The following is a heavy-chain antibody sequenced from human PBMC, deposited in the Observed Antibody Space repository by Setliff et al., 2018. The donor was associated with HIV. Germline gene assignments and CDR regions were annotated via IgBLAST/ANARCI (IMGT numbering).Heavy chain of an antibody. CDR1: GFTFSSYW. Sequence: GESLRLSCAASGFTFSSYWMSWVRQAPGKGLEWVANIKQDGSEKYYVDSVKGRFTISRDNAKNSLYLQMNSLRAEDTAVYYCASFDYGDYGGAFDIWGQGTMVTVSS. CDR3: ASFDYGDYGGAFDI. J-gene: IGHJ3*02. CDR2: IKQDGSEK. V-gene: IGHV3-7*01. D-gene: IGHD4-17*01.